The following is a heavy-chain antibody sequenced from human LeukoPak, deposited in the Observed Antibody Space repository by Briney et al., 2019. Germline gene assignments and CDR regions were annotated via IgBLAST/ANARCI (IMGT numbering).Heavy chain of an antibody. CDR2: IRGNGGGT. V-gene: IGHV3-23*01. Sequence: GGSLRLSCAASGFTFSSNAMTWVRQAPGKGLEWVSTIRGNGGGTHYAESLRGRFTISRDNSKSTVYLQMNSLSAEDTAIYYCAKGQELDDGVFDSWGQGTRVTVSS. D-gene: IGHD1-1*01. CDR1: GFTFSSNA. CDR3: AKGQELDDGVFDS. J-gene: IGHJ4*02.